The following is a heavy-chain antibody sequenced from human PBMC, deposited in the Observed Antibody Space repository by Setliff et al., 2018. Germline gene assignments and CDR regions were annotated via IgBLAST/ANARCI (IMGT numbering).Heavy chain of an antibody. D-gene: IGHD2-2*02. V-gene: IGHV4-38-2*01. J-gene: IGHJ4*02. CDR3: ASQGLTIPGDLFDY. CDR2: IYHSGST. Sequence: SETLSLTCPVSGYSISSGYYWGWIRQPPGKGLEWIGSIYHSGSTYYNPSLKSRVTISVDTSKNQFSLKLSSVTAADTAVYYCASQGLTIPGDLFDYWGQGTLVTVSS. CDR1: GYSISSGYY.